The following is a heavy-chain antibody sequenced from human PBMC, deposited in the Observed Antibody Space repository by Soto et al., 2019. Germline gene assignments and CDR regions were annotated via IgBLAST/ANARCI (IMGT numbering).Heavy chain of an antibody. CDR1: GFSFSSYA. J-gene: IGHJ4*02. Sequence: PGGSLRLSCAASGFSFSSYAMHWVRQAPGKGLEWVAVIWYDGSNKYYGDSVKGRFTISRDNSKNQFSLKLSSVTAADTAVYYCARGSGSYRNFDYWGQGTLVTVSS. CDR2: IWYDGSNK. D-gene: IGHD3-10*01. V-gene: IGHV3-33*01. CDR3: ARGSGSYRNFDY.